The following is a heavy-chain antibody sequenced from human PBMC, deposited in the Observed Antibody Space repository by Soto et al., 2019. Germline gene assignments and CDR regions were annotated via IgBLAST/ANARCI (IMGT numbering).Heavy chain of an antibody. CDR3: ARDGGLTDFWSGYYYFNWFDP. CDR1: GYTFTSYA. D-gene: IGHD3-3*01. Sequence: ASVKVSCKASGYTFTSYAMHWVRQAPGQRLEWMGWINAGNGNTKYSQKFQGRVTITRDTSASTAYMELSSLRSEDTAVYYCARDGGLTDFWSGYYYFNWFDPWGQGTLVTVSS. CDR2: INAGNGNT. V-gene: IGHV1-3*01. J-gene: IGHJ5*02.